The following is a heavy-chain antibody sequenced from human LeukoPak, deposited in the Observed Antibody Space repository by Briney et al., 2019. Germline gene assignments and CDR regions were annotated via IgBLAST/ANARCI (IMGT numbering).Heavy chain of an antibody. CDR3: ARDREMATRLHDAFDI. V-gene: IGHV3-21*01. D-gene: IGHD5-24*01. CDR1: GFSVTGNY. Sequence: PGGSLRLSCAVSGFSVTGNYMTWVRLDPGKGLEWVSFISSSSSYIYYADSVKGRFTISRDNAKNSLYLQMNSLRAEDTAVYYCARDREMATRLHDAFDIWGQGTMVTVSS. CDR2: ISSSSSYI. J-gene: IGHJ3*02.